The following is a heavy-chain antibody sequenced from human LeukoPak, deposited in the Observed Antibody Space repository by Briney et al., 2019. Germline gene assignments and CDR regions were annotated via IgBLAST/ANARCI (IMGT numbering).Heavy chain of an antibody. Sequence: GGSLRLSCAASGFTFSSYAMSWVRQAPGKGLGWVADISDGGGRKYYADSVKGRFTISRDNAKDTLYLQMNSLRAEDTAVYYCAKGEWLRLINHWGQGTLVTVSS. CDR2: ISDGGGRK. CDR3: AKGEWLRLINH. D-gene: IGHD5-12*01. J-gene: IGHJ5*02. CDR1: GFTFSSYA. V-gene: IGHV3-23*01.